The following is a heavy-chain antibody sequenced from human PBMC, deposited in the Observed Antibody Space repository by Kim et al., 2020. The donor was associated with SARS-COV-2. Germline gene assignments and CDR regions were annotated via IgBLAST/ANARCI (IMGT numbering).Heavy chain of an antibody. J-gene: IGHJ4*02. V-gene: IGHV5-51*01. CDR3: ARLGEINGAAAGHEGFDY. D-gene: IGHD6-13*01. CDR2: IYPGDSDT. Sequence: GESLKISCKGSGYSFTSYWIGWVRQMPGKGLEWMGIIYPGDSDTRYSPSFQGQVTISADKSISTAYLQWSSLKASDTAMYYCARLGEINGAAAGHEGFDYWGQGTLVTVSS. CDR1: GYSFTSYW.